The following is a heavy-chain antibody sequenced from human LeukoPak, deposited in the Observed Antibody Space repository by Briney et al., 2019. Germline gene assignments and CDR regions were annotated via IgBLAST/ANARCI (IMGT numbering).Heavy chain of an antibody. CDR1: GYTFTSYA. J-gene: IGHJ5*02. CDR3: ATVEPLRANWFDP. Sequence: SVKVSCKASGYTFTSYAISWVRQAPGQGLEWMGGIIPIFGTANYAQKFQGRVTITADESTSTAYMEPSSLRSEDTAVYYCATVEPLRANWFDPWGQGTLVTVSS. CDR2: IIPIFGTA. V-gene: IGHV1-69*13. D-gene: IGHD1-14*01.